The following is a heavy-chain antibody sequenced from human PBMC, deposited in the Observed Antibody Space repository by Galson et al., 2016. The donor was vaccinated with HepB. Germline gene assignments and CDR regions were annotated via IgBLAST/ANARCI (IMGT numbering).Heavy chain of an antibody. J-gene: IGHJ3*02. D-gene: IGHD3-16*01. CDR1: GFTFSSYW. Sequence: SLRLSCAASGFTFSSYWMSWVRQAPGKGLEWVANLNQGGNENSYVDSVKGRFTISRDNAKNSLYLQMNTLRAEDTAAYYCARVAWVQNAFDIWGQGTMVTVSS. CDR2: LNQGGNEN. CDR3: ARVAWVQNAFDI. V-gene: IGHV3-7*04.